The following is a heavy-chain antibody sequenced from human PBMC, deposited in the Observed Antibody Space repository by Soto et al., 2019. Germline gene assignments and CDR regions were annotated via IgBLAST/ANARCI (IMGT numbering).Heavy chain of an antibody. CDR3: ARDVYGGYDSRGYYYYYYMDV. D-gene: IGHD5-12*01. Sequence: QVQLVESGGGLVKPGGSLRLSCAASGFTFSDYYMSWIRQAPGKGLEWVSYISSSGSTIYYADSVKGRFTISRDNAKNSLYLQMNSLRAEDTAVYYCARDVYGGYDSRGYYYYYYMDVWGKGTTVTVSS. J-gene: IGHJ6*03. CDR2: ISSSGSTI. V-gene: IGHV3-11*01. CDR1: GFTFSDYY.